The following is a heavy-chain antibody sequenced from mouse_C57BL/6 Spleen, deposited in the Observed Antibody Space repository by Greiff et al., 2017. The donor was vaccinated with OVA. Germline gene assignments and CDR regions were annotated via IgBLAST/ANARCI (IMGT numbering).Heavy chain of an antibody. J-gene: IGHJ2*01. CDR1: GYTFTDYH. CDR3: ARRPYYSNFYYFDY. V-gene: IGHV1-18*01. D-gene: IGHD2-5*01. CDR2: INPNNGGT. Sequence: EVQLQQSGPELVKPGASVKIPCKASGYTFTDYHMDWVKQSHGKSLEWIGDINPNNGGTIYNQKFKGKATLTVDKSSSTAYMELRSLTSEDTAVYYCARRPYYSNFYYFDYWGQGTTLTVSS.